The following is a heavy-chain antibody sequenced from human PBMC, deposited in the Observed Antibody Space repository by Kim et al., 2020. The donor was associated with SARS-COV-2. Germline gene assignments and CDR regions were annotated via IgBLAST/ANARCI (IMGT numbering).Heavy chain of an antibody. CDR2: ISSSSSYT. D-gene: IGHD3-10*01. Sequence: GGSLRLSCAASGFTFSDYYMSWIRQAPGKGLEWVSYISSSSSYTNYADSVKGRFTISRDNAKNSLYLQMNSLRAEDTAVYYCARDLFFGSGIPNWFDPRGQGTLVTVSS. V-gene: IGHV3-11*06. J-gene: IGHJ5*02. CDR1: GFTFSDYY. CDR3: ARDLFFGSGIPNWFDP.